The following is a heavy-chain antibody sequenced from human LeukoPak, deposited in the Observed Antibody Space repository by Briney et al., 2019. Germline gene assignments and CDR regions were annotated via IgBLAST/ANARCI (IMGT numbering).Heavy chain of an antibody. CDR2: IYYSGST. CDR1: GGSISSSSYY. V-gene: IGHV4-39*07. J-gene: IGHJ6*03. CDR3: ARTTEAHSWRTRYYDYYMDV. Sequence: SETLSLTCTVSGGSISSSSYYWGWIRQPPGKGLEWIGSIYYSGSTNYNPSLKSRVTISVDTSKNQFSLKLNSVTAADTAVYYCARTTEAHSWRTRYYDYYMDVWGKGTTVTVSS. D-gene: IGHD6-13*01.